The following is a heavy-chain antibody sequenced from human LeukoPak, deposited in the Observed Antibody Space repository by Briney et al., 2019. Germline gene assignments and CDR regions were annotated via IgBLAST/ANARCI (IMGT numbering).Heavy chain of an antibody. CDR2: IIPILGIA. V-gene: IGHV1-69*04. CDR3: ASGKLPDAFDI. Sequence: SVKVSCKASGGTFSSYAISWVRQAPGQGLEWMGRIIPILGIANYAQKFQGRVTITADKSTSTAYMELSSLRSEDTAVYYCASGKLPDAFDIWGQGTMVTVSS. CDR1: GGTFSSYA. J-gene: IGHJ3*02. D-gene: IGHD1-26*01.